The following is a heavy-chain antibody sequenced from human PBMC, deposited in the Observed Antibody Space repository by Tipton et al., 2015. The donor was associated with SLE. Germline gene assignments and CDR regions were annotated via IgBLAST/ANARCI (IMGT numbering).Heavy chain of an antibody. J-gene: IGHJ4*02. CDR3: ARDSRTYYDFWSGYSFED. CDR1: GGSFSGYY. D-gene: IGHD3-3*01. V-gene: IGHV4-34*01. Sequence: LRLSCAVYGGSFSGYYWSWIRQSPGKGLEWIGEINHSGSTNYNPSLKSRVTISVDTSKNQFSLKLSSVTAADTAVYYCARDSRTYYDFWSGYSFEDWGQGTLVTVSS. CDR2: INHSGST.